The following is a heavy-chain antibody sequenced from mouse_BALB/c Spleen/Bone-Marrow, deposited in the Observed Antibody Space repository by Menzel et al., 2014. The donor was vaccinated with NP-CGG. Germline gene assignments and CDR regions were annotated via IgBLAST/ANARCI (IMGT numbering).Heavy chain of an antibody. V-gene: IGHV1-69*02. CDR1: GYTFTSYW. Sequence: VKLMESGAELVKPGAPVKLSCKASGYTFTSYWMNWVKQRPGRGLEWIGRIDPSDSETHYNQKFKDKATLTVDESSSTAYIQLSSLTSEDSAVYYCARALGDGYYYAMDYWGQGTSVTVSS. CDR2: IDPSDSET. J-gene: IGHJ4*01. D-gene: IGHD2-3*01. CDR3: ARALGDGYYYAMDY.